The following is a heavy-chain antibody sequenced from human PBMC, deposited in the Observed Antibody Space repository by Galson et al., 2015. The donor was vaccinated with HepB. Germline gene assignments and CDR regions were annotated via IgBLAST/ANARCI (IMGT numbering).Heavy chain of an antibody. CDR3: ARDRGRIAVAPDDAFDI. CDR1: GFTFSSYG. Sequence: SLRLSCAASGFTFSSYGMHWVRQAPGKGLEWVAVIWYDGSNKYYADSVKGRFTISRDNSKNTLYLQMNSLRAEDTAVYYCARDRGRIAVAPDDAFDIWGQGTMVTVSS. V-gene: IGHV3-33*01. CDR2: IWYDGSNK. D-gene: IGHD6-19*01. J-gene: IGHJ3*02.